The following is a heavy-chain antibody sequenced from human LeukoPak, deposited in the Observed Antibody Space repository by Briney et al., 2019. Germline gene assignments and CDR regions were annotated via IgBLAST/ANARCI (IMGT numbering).Heavy chain of an antibody. Sequence: PGGPLRLSRGTSGFTFSTLSMNCVRQAPGKGREGVSSLSSSGSYIYYADSVKGRFTITRDNAKNSLYLQMNSLRAEDTAVYYCARDIGEWFGERWAFDDYWGQGTLVTVSS. J-gene: IGHJ4*02. D-gene: IGHD3-10*01. CDR1: GFTFSTLS. V-gene: IGHV3-21*01. CDR2: LSSSGSYI. CDR3: ARDIGEWFGERWAFDDY.